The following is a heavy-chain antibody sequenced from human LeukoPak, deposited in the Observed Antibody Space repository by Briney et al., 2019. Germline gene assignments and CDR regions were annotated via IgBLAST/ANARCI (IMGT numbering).Heavy chain of an antibody. CDR2: IYHSGTT. Sequence: SETLSLTCIVSAYSISNGFVWGWIRQPPGKGLEWIASIYHSGTTYYSPSLESRVTISVDTSKNQFSLKLSSVTAADTAVYYCARVADHGEYIAPIDSWGQGTLVTVPS. CDR3: ARVADHGEYIAPIDS. V-gene: IGHV4-38-2*02. CDR1: AYSISNGFV. D-gene: IGHD2/OR15-2a*01. J-gene: IGHJ4*02.